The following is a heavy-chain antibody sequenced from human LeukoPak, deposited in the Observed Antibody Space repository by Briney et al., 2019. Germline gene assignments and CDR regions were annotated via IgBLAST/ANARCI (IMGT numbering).Heavy chain of an antibody. Sequence: SETLSLTCTVSGGSINSGSYYWSWIRQPPGKGLEWIGYIHYSGSTNYNPSLKSRVTISVDTSKNQFSLKLSSVTAADTAVYYCARTTEGYCRGRSCYSYYYYMDVWGKGTTVTVSS. J-gene: IGHJ6*03. CDR2: IHYSGST. D-gene: IGHD2-15*01. CDR3: ARTTEGYCRGRSCYSYYYYMDV. CDR1: GGSINSGSYY. V-gene: IGHV4-61*01.